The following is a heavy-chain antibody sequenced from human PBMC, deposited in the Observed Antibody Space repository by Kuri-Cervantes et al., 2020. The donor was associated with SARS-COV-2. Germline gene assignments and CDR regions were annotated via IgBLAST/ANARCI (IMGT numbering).Heavy chain of an antibody. CDR2: ISHDGSSE. CDR3: AKDYSNRGVYPYYYYSYGLDV. D-gene: IGHD6-13*01. Sequence: GESLKISCAASGFTFSSYAMHWVRQAPGKGLEWVALISHDGSSEYYRDSVKGRFTVSRDNSKESLFLRMDSLGPEDTAVYYCAKDYSNRGVYPYYYYSYGLDVWGQGTTVTVSS. J-gene: IGHJ6*02. CDR1: GFTFSSYA. V-gene: IGHV3-30*04.